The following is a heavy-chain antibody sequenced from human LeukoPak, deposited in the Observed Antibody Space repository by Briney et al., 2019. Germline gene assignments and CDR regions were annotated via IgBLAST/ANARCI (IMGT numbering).Heavy chain of an antibody. D-gene: IGHD3-3*01. CDR3: ARARNGGFWSGYRYHFDY. CDR1: GYTFTSYD. J-gene: IGHJ4*02. V-gene: IGHV1-8*01. CDR2: MNPNSGNT. Sequence: ASVKVSCKASGYTFTSYDINWVRQATGQGLEWMGWMNPNSGNTGYAQKFQGRVTMTRNTSISTAYMELSSLRSEDTAVYYCARARNGGFWSGYRYHFDYWGQGTLVTVSS.